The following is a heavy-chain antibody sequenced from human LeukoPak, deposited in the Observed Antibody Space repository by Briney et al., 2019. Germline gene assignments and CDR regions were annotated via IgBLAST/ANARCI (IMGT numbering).Heavy chain of an antibody. J-gene: IGHJ4*02. D-gene: IGHD3-16*02. CDR2: IKQDGSEK. CDR3: ASVGYDYLWGSYRPRVYFDY. V-gene: IGHV3-7*01. Sequence: GGSLRLSCAASGFTFSSYWMSWVRQAPGKGLEWVANIKQDGSEKYYVDSVKGRFTISRDNAKNSLYLQMNSLRAEDTAVYYCASVGYDYLWGSYRPRVYFDYWGQGTLVTVSS. CDR1: GFTFSSYW.